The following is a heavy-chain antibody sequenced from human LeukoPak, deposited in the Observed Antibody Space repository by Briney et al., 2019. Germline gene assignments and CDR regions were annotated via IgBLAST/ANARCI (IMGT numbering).Heavy chain of an antibody. V-gene: IGHV3-30*02. CDR3: AKSSKTGQLVPFDY. CDR1: VFILSSYG. D-gene: IGHD6-6*01. J-gene: IGHJ4*02. Sequence: PGGSLRLSCAASVFILSSYGMHWVRQAPGKGLEWGAVIRYDGSKKYYADSVQGRFTISRDNSKNTLYLQTNSLRTDDTAVYYCAKSSKTGQLVPFDYWGQGTLVTVSS. CDR2: IRYDGSKK.